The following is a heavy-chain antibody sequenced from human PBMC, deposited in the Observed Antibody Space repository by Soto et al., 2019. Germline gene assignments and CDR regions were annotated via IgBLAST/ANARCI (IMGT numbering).Heavy chain of an antibody. CDR3: ARVTTEYYYYGMDV. V-gene: IGHV4-30-4*01. D-gene: IGHD3-22*01. J-gene: IGHJ6*02. Sequence: SETLSLTCTVSGGSISSGDYYWSWIRQPPGKGLEWIGYIYYSGSTYYNPSLKSRVTISVDTSKNQFSLKLSSVTAADTAVYYCARVTTEYYYYGMDVWGQGTKVTVSS. CDR2: IYYSGST. CDR1: GGSISSGDYY.